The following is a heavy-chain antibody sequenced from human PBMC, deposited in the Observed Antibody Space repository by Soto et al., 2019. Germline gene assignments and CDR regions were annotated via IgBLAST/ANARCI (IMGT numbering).Heavy chain of an antibody. D-gene: IGHD3-16*01. CDR3: ATTRTTYVYDFDS. Sequence: ASVKVSCKVAGHSLTDLSMHWVRQGPGRGLEWLGGFDPEEGEIIYAQNFQGRIRLTEDTSTDTAFVELNSLKSEDTAIYYCATTRTTYVYDFDSWGQGTLVTVSS. V-gene: IGHV1-24*01. CDR2: FDPEEGEI. CDR1: GHSLTDLS. J-gene: IGHJ4*02.